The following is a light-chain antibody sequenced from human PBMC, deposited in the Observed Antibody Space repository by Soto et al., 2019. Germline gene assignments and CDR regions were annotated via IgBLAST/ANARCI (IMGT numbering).Light chain of an antibody. CDR2: DGS. CDR3: QQYSTYSWT. Sequence: DMQMTQSPSTLSSSLGERVTITCRASQSIDRWLAWYQQKPGKAPKLVIYDGSTLESGVPSRFSVSGSGTEFTLTITSLQPDDFATYYCQQYSTYSWTLGQGTKVDIK. CDR1: QSIDRW. J-gene: IGKJ1*01. V-gene: IGKV1-5*01.